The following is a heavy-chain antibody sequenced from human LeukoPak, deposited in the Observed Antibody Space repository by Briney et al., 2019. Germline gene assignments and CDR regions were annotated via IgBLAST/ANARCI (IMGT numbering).Heavy chain of an antibody. CDR1: GGSISSSSYY. CDR2: IYYSGST. V-gene: IGHV4-39*07. J-gene: IGHJ4*02. Sequence: SETLSLTCTVSGGSISSSSYYWGWIRQPPGKGLEWIGSIYYSGSTYYNPSLKSRVTISVDTSKNQFSLKLSSVTAADTAVYYCARDVRYSSTAGGDYFDYWGQGTLVTVSS. D-gene: IGHD3-9*01. CDR3: ARDVRYSSTAGGDYFDY.